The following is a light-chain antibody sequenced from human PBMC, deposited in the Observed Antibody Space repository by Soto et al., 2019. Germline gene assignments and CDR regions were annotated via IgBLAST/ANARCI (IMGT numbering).Light chain of an antibody. V-gene: IGKV1-5*03. CDR2: KAS. CDR1: QNVSNW. Sequence: DVEMTQSPSTLPTSIGDRVTINCRASQNVSNWLAWYQQKPGKAPKRLIYKASRLESGVPSRFSASGSGTDFTLTINNLQSDDFATYFCQQYSKESTFGQGTKLEIK. J-gene: IGKJ2*01. CDR3: QQYSKEST.